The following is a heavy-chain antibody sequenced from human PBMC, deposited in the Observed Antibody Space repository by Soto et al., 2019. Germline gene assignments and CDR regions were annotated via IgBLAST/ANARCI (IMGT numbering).Heavy chain of an antibody. D-gene: IGHD5-18*01. Sequence: VGSLRLSCAASGFTFSSYAMSWVRQAPGKGLEWVSAISGSGGSTYYADSVKGRFTISRDNSKNTLYLQMNSLRAEDTAVYYCAKDRWIQLWPYFDYWGQGTLVTVSS. CDR3: AKDRWIQLWPYFDY. CDR1: GFTFSSYA. CDR2: ISGSGGST. J-gene: IGHJ4*02. V-gene: IGHV3-23*01.